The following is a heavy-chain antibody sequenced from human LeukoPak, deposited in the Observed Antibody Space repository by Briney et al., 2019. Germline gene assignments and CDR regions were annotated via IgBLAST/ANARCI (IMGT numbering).Heavy chain of an antibody. J-gene: IGHJ5*02. D-gene: IGHD1-7*01. CDR2: ISYDGSNK. CDR3: ARTNWNSGGVDWFDP. V-gene: IGHV3-30*03. Sequence: GGSLRLSCAASGFTFSSYGMHWVRQAPGKGLEWVAVISYDGSNKYYADSVKGRFTISRDNSKNTLYLQMNSLRAEDTAVYYCARTNWNSGGVDWFDPWGQGTLVTVSS. CDR1: GFTFSSYG.